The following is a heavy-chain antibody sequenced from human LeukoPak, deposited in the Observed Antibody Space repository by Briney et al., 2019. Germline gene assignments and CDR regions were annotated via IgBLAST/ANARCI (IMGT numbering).Heavy chain of an antibody. CDR1: GGSFSGYY. CDR3: ARLRGYCSGGSCGGTLDY. J-gene: IGHJ4*02. Sequence: SETLSLTCAVYGGSFSGYYWSWIRQPPGKGLEWIGEINHSGSTNYSPSLKSRVTISVDTSKNQFSLKLSSVTAADTAVYYCARLRGYCSGGSCGGTLDYWGQGTLSPSPQ. D-gene: IGHD2-15*01. V-gene: IGHV4-34*01. CDR2: INHSGST.